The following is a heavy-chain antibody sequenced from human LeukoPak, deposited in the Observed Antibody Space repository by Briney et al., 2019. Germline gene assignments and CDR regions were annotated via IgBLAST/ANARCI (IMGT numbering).Heavy chain of an antibody. D-gene: IGHD3-3*01. CDR2: IYNSETI. Sequence: SETLSLTCTVSGYSINSDFLWAWSRPSPGKGLEWIGSIYNSETIFYNPSLRSRVTISVDTSKNQFSLRLNSVDAADSAMYFCARERFLELYTRGWLDPWGPGTLVTVSS. V-gene: IGHV4-38-2*02. J-gene: IGHJ5*02. CDR1: GYSINSDFL. CDR3: ARERFLELYTRGWLDP.